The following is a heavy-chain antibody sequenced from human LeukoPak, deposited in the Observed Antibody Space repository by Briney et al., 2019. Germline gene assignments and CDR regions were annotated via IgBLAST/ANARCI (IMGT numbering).Heavy chain of an antibody. CDR2: INHSGST. D-gene: IGHD1-26*01. J-gene: IGHJ5*02. CDR3: ATAGWVGATARYYNWFDP. CDR1: GGSFSGYY. V-gene: IGHV4-34*01. Sequence: PSETLSLTCAVYGGSFSGYYWSWIRQPPGKGLEWIGEINHSGSTNYNPSLKSRVTISVDTSKNQLSLKLSSVTAADTAVYYCATAGWVGATARYYNWFDPWGQGTLVTVSS.